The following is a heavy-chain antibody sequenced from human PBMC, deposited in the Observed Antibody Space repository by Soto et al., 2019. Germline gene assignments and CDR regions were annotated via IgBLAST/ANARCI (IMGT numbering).Heavy chain of an antibody. D-gene: IGHD3-10*01. CDR2: IYYSGST. J-gene: IGHJ6*02. CDR3: ARHITRVRGVINYYYGMDV. CDR1: GGSISSSSYY. Sequence: PSETLSLTCTVSGGSISSSSYYWGWIRQPPGKGLEWIGSIYYSGSTYYNPSLKSRVTISVDTSKNQFSLKLSSVTAADTAVYYCARHITRVRGVINYYYGMDVWGQGTTVTVSS. V-gene: IGHV4-39*01.